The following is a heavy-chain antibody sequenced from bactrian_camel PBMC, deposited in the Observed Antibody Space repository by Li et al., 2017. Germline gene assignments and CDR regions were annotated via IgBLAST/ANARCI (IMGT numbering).Heavy chain of an antibody. J-gene: IGHJ4*01. D-gene: IGHD2*01. CDR2: FDKYGGT. Sequence: HVQLVESGGGSVQAGGSLRLSCTAREHTYSRYHMGWFRQAPGKRREGLATFDKYGGTRYADSVKGRFTISKDNAKKILYLQMNNLLPEDTAAYYCAKGRLYSGSVSTPSSQGTQVTV. CDR1: EHTYSRYH. V-gene: IGHV3-2*01.